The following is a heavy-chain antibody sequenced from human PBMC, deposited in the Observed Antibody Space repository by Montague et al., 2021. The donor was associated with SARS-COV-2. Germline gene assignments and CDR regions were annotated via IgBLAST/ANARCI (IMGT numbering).Heavy chain of an antibody. CDR3: ASSYYYGSVIYVYNYYMDV. D-gene: IGHD3-10*01. Sequence: SETLSLTCTVSGGSVSSSPYYWGWIRQPPGRGLEWVGCISYSGRTYFSPSLKSRLTISVDSSENQFSLRLSSVTAADTAVYYCASSYYYGSVIYVYNYYMDVWGKGTTVTVSS. CDR1: GGSVSSSPYY. V-gene: IGHV4-39*01. CDR2: ISYSGRT. J-gene: IGHJ6*03.